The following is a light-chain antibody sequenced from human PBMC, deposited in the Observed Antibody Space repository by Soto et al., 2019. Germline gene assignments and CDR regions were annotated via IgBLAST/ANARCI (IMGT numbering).Light chain of an antibody. CDR3: QQYQNSPRT. J-gene: IGKJ1*01. V-gene: IGKV3-20*01. CDR1: QSVSSNY. CDR2: GAS. Sequence: EIVLTQSPGTLSLSPGERASLSCRASQSVSSNYLAWFQQKPGQAPRLLISGASNRASGIPDRFSGSGSGTDFTLTISSLEPEDFAMYYCQQYQNSPRTFGQGTKVDIK.